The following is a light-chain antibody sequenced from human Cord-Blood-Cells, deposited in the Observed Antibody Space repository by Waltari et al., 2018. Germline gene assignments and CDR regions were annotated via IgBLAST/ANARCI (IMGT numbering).Light chain of an antibody. V-gene: IGKV3-11*01. CDR1: QRVSSS. J-gene: IGKJ5*01. CDR3: QQRSNWPPVT. Sequence: EIVLTQSPATLSLSPGARATLSCRASQRVSSSLAWYTQKHGQAPRLLIYAASNRATGIPARFSGSGSGTDFTLTISSLEPEDFAVYYCQQRSNWPPVTFGQGTRLEIK. CDR2: AAS.